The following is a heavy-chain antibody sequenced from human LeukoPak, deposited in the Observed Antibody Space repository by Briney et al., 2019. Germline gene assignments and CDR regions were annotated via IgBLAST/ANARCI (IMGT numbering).Heavy chain of an antibody. CDR2: INSDGSST. CDR3: ARRGAVANAFDI. D-gene: IGHD6-19*01. CDR1: GFNFGDYY. V-gene: IGHV3-74*01. Sequence: QPGGSLRLSCAASGFNFGDYYMSWIRQAPGKGLVWVSRINSDGSSTSYADSVKGRFTISRDNAKNTLYLQMNSLRAEDTAVYYCARRGAVANAFDIWGQGTMVTVSS. J-gene: IGHJ3*02.